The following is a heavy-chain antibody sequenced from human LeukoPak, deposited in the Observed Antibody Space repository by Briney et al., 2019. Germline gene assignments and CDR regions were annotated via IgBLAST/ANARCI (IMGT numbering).Heavy chain of an antibody. Sequence: SETLSLTCTVSGGSISSSSYYWSWIRQPPGKGLEWIGYIYYSGSTNYNPSLKSRVTISVDTSKNQFSLKLSSVTAADTAVYYCARERRTAMVRRGGHYFDYWGQGTLVTVSS. CDR3: ARERRTAMVRRGGHYFDY. J-gene: IGHJ4*02. CDR1: GGSISSSSYY. V-gene: IGHV4-61*01. D-gene: IGHD5-18*01. CDR2: IYYSGST.